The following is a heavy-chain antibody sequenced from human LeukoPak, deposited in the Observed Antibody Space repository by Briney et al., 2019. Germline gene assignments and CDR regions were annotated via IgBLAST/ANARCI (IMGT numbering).Heavy chain of an antibody. Sequence: GGSLRLSCAASGFTVSSNYMSWVRQAPGKGLEWVSVIYSGGSTYYADSVKGRFTISRDNSKNTLYLQMNSLRAEDTAVCYCAREWRYTGYSSGWETGNFDYWGQGTLVTVSS. D-gene: IGHD6-19*01. V-gene: IGHV3-66*01. CDR3: AREWRYTGYSSGWETGNFDY. CDR2: IYSGGST. J-gene: IGHJ4*02. CDR1: GFTVSSNY.